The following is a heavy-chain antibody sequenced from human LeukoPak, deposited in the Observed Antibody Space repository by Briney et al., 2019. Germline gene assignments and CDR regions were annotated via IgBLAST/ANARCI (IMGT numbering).Heavy chain of an antibody. CDR3: AKDIVVVPAAGDAFDI. J-gene: IGHJ3*02. D-gene: IGHD2-2*01. V-gene: IGHV3-23*01. Sequence: GSLRLSGAASGFTFSSYAMSWVRQAPGKGLEWVSVTSGSAGTTYYADSVKGRFTISRDNSKNTLYLQMNSLRAEDTAVYYCAKDIVVVPAAGDAFDIWGQGTMVTVSS. CDR2: TSGSAGTT. CDR1: GFTFSSYA.